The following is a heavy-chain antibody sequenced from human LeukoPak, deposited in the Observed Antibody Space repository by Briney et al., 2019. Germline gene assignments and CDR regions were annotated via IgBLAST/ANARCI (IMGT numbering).Heavy chain of an antibody. CDR1: GGSISSYY. V-gene: IGHV4-4*07. CDR2: IYISGTT. D-gene: IGHD3-9*01. J-gene: IGHJ4*02. CDR3: ARDEARTGYIHS. Sequence: SETLSLTCTVSGGSISSYYWSWVRQTSAKGLEWIGRIYISGTTNYNPSLTSLVTMSLDTSKNQVSLRLTSVTAADTAVYYCARDEARTGYIHSWGQGTLITVSS.